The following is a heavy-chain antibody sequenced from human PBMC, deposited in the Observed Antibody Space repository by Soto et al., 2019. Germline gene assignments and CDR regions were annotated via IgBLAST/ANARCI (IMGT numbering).Heavy chain of an antibody. D-gene: IGHD2-2*03. CDR1: GYTFTSYA. CDR3: AGDGYCSSTSCLTWGYYYYYGMDV. Sequence: GASVKVSCKASGYTFTSYAMHWVRQAPGQRLEWMGWINAGNGNTKYSQKFQGRVTITRDTSASTAYMELSSLRSEDTAVYYCAGDGYCSSTSCLTWGYYYYYGMDVWGQGTTVTVSS. V-gene: IGHV1-3*01. J-gene: IGHJ6*02. CDR2: INAGNGNT.